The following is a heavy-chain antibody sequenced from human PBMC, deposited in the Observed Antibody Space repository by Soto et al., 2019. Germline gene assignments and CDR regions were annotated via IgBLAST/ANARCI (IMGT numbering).Heavy chain of an antibody. CDR1: GFTFSSYS. CDR3: ARDSMTGLNWFDP. CDR2: ISSSSSYI. D-gene: IGHD3-9*01. Sequence: GGSLRLSCAASGFTFSSYSMNWVRQAPGKGLEWVSSISSSSSYIYYADSVKGRFTISRDNAKNSLYLQMNSLRAEDTAVYYCARDSMTGLNWFDPWGQGTLVTVSS. J-gene: IGHJ5*02. V-gene: IGHV3-21*01.